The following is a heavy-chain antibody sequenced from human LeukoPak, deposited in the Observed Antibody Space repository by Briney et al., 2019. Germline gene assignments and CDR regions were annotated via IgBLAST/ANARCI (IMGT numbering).Heavy chain of an antibody. J-gene: IGHJ4*02. D-gene: IGHD3-10*01. CDR1: GYTFTGYY. Sequence: ASVKVSCKSSGYTFTGYYMHWVRQAPGQGLEWMGWINPNSGGTNYAQKFQGRVTMTRDTSISTAYMELSRLTSDDTAVYYCARTSLVAYGSGNFHYDYWGQGTLVTVSS. V-gene: IGHV1-2*02. CDR2: INPNSGGT. CDR3: ARTSLVAYGSGNFHYDY.